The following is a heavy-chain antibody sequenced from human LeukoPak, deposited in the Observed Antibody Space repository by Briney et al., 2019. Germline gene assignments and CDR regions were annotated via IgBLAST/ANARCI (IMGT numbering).Heavy chain of an antibody. V-gene: IGHV3-23*01. D-gene: IGHD2-15*01. CDR1: GFTFSTYA. CDR2: ISGSGGST. J-gene: IGHJ6*02. CDR3: ARDYCSGGSCYFGPWGYYYYYYGMDV. Sequence: QTGGSLRLSCAASGFTFSTYAMSWVRQAPGKGLEWVSGISGSGGSTYYADSVKGRFTISRDNAKNSLYLQMNSLRAEDTAVYYCARDYCSGGSCYFGPWGYYYYYYGMDVWGQGTTVTVSS.